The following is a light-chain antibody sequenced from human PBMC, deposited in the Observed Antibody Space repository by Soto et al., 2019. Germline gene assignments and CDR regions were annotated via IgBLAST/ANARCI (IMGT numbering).Light chain of an antibody. V-gene: IGLV2-23*02. J-gene: IGLJ3*02. CDR3: CSYAGSNTWV. CDR2: EVT. CDR1: SSDVGSYKL. Sequence: QSALTQPASVSGSPGQSITISCTGTSSDVGSYKLVSWYQQHPGKAPKLMISEVTERPSGVSTRFSGSKSGNTASLTISGLQPEDESDYYCCSYAGSNTWVFGGGTKLTVL.